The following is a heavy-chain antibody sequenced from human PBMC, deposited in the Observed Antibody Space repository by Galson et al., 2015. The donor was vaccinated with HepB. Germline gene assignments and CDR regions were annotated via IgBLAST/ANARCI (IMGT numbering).Heavy chain of an antibody. CDR1: GFTFSIYS. D-gene: IGHD3-16*01. Sequence: PLRLSCVAPGFTFSIYSMNWVRQAPGKGPEWVSSISSSSSYIYYAASVKGRFTISRDNAKNSLYLQMNSLRAEDTAVYYCARDAGGTRSIDYWGQGTLVTVSS. V-gene: IGHV3-21*04. CDR3: ARDAGGTRSIDY. J-gene: IGHJ4*02. CDR2: ISSSSSYI.